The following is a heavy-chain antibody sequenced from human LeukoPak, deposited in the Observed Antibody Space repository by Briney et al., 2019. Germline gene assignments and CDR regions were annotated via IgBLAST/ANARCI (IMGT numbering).Heavy chain of an antibody. CDR2: FIPIFGTA. CDR1: GGTFSSYA. V-gene: IGHV1-69*01. J-gene: IGHJ3*02. CDR3: ARARPDTYYYDSSGYYYAFDI. Sequence: SVKVSCKASGGTFSSYAISWVRQAPGQGLEWMGGFIPIFGTANYAQKFQGRVTITADETTGTAYTELSSLRSEDTAVYYCARARPDTYYYDSSGYYYAFDIWGQGTMVTVSS. D-gene: IGHD3-22*01.